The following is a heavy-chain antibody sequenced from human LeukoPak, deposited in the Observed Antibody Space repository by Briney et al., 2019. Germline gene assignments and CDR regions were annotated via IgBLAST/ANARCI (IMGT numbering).Heavy chain of an antibody. Sequence: PGGSLRLSCAASGFTDSSNYMSWVRQAPGKGLEWVSVLYSGGSTYYADSVKGRFTISRDNSKNTLYLQMNSLRAEDTAVYYCAIGFPTPFYCMDVWGQGTTVTVSS. J-gene: IGHJ6*02. CDR1: GFTDSSNY. CDR2: LYSGGST. CDR3: AIGFPTPFYCMDV. V-gene: IGHV3-66*01. D-gene: IGHD2-15*01.